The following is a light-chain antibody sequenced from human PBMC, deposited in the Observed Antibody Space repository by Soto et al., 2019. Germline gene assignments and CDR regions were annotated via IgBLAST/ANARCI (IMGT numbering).Light chain of an antibody. CDR2: DVS. CDR1: LSYVCGYKY. Sequence: QSSLTQPAPLSGAPGQSNTLSFTGNLSYVCGYKYVSWYQQHPGKAPKLMIYDVSNRPSGVSNRFSGSKSGNTASLTISGLQAEDEADYYCSSYTSSSTLVFGTGTKVTVL. J-gene: IGLJ1*01. CDR3: SSYTSSSTLV. V-gene: IGLV2-14*03.